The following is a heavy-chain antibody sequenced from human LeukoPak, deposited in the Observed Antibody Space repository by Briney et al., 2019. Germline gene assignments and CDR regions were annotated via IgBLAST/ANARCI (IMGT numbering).Heavy chain of an antibody. J-gene: IGHJ4*02. CDR3: ARDQSGPEY. Sequence: GGSLRLSCAASGFTFSSYLMSWVRQAPGKGLEWVANIKQDGSEKYYLDSVKGRFTISRDNAKNSLYLQMNSLRAEDTAVYYCARDQSGPEYWGQGTLVTVSS. D-gene: IGHD1-26*01. CDR2: IKQDGSEK. CDR1: GFTFSSYL. V-gene: IGHV3-7*01.